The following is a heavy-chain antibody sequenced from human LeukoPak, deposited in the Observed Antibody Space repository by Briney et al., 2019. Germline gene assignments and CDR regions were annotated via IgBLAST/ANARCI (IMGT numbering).Heavy chain of an antibody. Sequence: GESLKISCQASGYIFTNHWIGWLRQLPGKGLELMVIINPGDSNIRYSPSFQGQVTISVDKSISTAYLQWSSLKASDTAVYYCAKQGGDSSAWQTIDNWGQGTLVTVSS. CDR1: GYIFTNHW. CDR3: AKQGGDSSAWQTIDN. CDR2: INPGDSNI. J-gene: IGHJ4*02. D-gene: IGHD4-11*01. V-gene: IGHV5-51*01.